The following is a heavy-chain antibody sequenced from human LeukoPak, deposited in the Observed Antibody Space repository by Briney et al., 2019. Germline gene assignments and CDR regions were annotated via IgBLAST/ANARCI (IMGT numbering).Heavy chain of an antibody. CDR1: GGSISSGSYF. J-gene: IGHJ4*02. V-gene: IGHV4-61*02. CDR3: ARVWFGEKIDY. Sequence: SETLSLTCTVSGGSISSGSYFWNWIRQPAGKGLEWIGRFYTSGSTDYNPSLKSRVTISVDTSKNQFSLKLSSVTAADTAVYYCARVWFGEKIDYWGQGTLVTVSS. D-gene: IGHD3-10*01. CDR2: FYTSGST.